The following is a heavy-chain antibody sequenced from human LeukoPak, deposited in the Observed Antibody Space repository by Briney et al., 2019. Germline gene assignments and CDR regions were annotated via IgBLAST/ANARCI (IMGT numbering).Heavy chain of an antibody. CDR1: GFTFSSYS. CDR2: ISSSSSYI. V-gene: IGHV3-21*01. CDR3: SRDRHCIGSTCYGL. J-gene: IGHJ4*02. Sequence: GGSLRLSCAASGFTFSSYSMNWVRQAPGKGLEWVSSISSSSSYIYYADSVKGRFTISRDNAKNSLYLQMNSLRAEDTAVYYCSRDRHCIGSTCYGLWGQGTRVTVSS. D-gene: IGHD2-2*01.